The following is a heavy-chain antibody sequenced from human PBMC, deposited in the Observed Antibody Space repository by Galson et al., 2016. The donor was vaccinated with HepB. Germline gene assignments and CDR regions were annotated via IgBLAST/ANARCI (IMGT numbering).Heavy chain of an antibody. CDR2: ITSNSNYM. CDR3: ARDKQVDTAMVDYYFYGMDV. J-gene: IGHJ6*02. Sequence: SLRLSCAATGFTFSDYTLNWVRQAPGKGLEWVSSITSNSNYMYYIDSVKVRFTISRDNAKNSLYLQMNSLRAEDTAVYYCARDKQVDTAMVDYYFYGMDVWGQGTTVTVSS. CDR1: GFTFSDYT. V-gene: IGHV3-21*01. D-gene: IGHD5-18*01.